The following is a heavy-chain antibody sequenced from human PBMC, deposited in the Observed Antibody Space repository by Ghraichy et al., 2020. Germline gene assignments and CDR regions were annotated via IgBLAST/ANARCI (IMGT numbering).Heavy chain of an antibody. D-gene: IGHD2-21*02. Sequence: SETLSLTCTVSGGSISSSSYYWGWIRQPPGKGLEWIGSIYYSGSTYYNPSLKSRVTISVDTSKNQFSLKLSSVTATDTAVYYCARLSEPGCGGDCYSGLGDYYFDYWGQGTLVTVSS. CDR1: GGSISSSSYY. CDR3: ARLSEPGCGGDCYSGLGDYYFDY. CDR2: IYYSGST. J-gene: IGHJ4*02. V-gene: IGHV4-39*01.